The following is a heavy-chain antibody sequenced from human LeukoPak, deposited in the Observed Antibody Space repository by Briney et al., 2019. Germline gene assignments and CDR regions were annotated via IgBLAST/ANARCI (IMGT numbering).Heavy chain of an antibody. V-gene: IGHV4-59*01. D-gene: IGHD3-3*01. CDR3: ARDRFWSGYNYYYMDV. CDR1: GGSISSYY. CDR2: NYYSGST. Sequence: SETLSLTCTVSGGSISSYYWSWIRQPPGKGLEWIGYNYYSGSTNYNPSLKSRVTISVDTSKNQFSLKLSSVTAADTAVYYCARDRFWSGYNYYYMDVWGKGTTVTVSS. J-gene: IGHJ6*03.